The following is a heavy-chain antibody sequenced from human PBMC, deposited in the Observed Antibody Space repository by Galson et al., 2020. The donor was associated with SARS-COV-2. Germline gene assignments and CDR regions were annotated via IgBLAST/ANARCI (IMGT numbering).Heavy chain of an antibody. CDR2: ISAYNGNT. CDR3: ALFYDFWSGKVYFDY. D-gene: IGHD3-3*01. J-gene: IGHJ4*02. V-gene: IGHV1-18*01. CDR1: GYTFTSYG. Sequence: ASVKVSCKASGYTFTSYGISWVRQAPGQGLEWMGWISAYNGNTNYAQKLQGRVTMTTDTSTSTAYMELRSLRSDDTAVYYCALFYDFWSGKVYFDYWGQGTLVTVSS.